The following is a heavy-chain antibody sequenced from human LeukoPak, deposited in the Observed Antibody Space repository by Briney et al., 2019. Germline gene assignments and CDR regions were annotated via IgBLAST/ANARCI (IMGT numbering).Heavy chain of an antibody. CDR3: ARDFENSNYDILTGYYVY. V-gene: IGHV3-30*04. J-gene: IGHJ4*02. CDR1: GFTFSSYA. CDR2: ISYDGSNK. D-gene: IGHD3-9*01. Sequence: PGGSLRLSCAASGFTFSSYAMHWVRQAPGKGLEWVAVISYDGSNKYYADSVKGRFTISRDNSKNTLYLQMNSLRAEDTAVYYCARDFENSNYDILTGYYVYWGQGTLVTVSS.